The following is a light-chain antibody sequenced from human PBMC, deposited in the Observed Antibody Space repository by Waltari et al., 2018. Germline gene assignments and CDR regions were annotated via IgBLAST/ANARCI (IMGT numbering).Light chain of an antibody. CDR3: QHYVRLPVT. V-gene: IGKV3-20*01. Sequence: EIGLTPSPGPPSLSPGGRATPSCRARQSVSRTLAWYQQKPGQAPRLLIYGASTRATGIPERFSGGGSGTDFSLTISRLEPEDFAVYYCQHYVRLPVTFGQGTKVEIK. CDR2: GAS. CDR1: QSVSRT. J-gene: IGKJ1*01.